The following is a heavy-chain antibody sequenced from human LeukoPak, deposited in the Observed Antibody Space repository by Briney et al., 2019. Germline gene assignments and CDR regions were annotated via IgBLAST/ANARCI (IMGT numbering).Heavy chain of an antibody. J-gene: IGHJ4*02. V-gene: IGHV3-7*01. Sequence: PGGSLRLSCSASGFTFISHWMNWVRQAPGKGLEWVAIINKDGSEKNYVDSVKGRFTISRDNAKNSLYLQMNYLRVEDTAMYYCANSNSGPEYWGQGTLVIVPS. CDR2: INKDGSEK. D-gene: IGHD4-23*01. CDR3: ANSNSGPEY. CDR1: GFTFISHW.